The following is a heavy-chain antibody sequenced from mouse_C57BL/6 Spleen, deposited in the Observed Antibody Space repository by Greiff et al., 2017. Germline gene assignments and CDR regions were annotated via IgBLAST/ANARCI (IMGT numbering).Heavy chain of an antibody. V-gene: IGHV7-1*01. CDR3: SRDASLSRAMDY. CDR2: SRNKANDYTT. J-gene: IGHJ4*01. D-gene: IGHD1-2*01. CDR1: GFTFSDFY. Sequence: EVKVVESGGGLVQSGRSLRLSCATSGFTFSDFYMEWVRQAPGKGLEWIAASRNKANDYTTEYSASVKGRFIVSRDTSQSILYLQMNALRAEDTAIYYCSRDASLSRAMDYWGQGTSVTVSS.